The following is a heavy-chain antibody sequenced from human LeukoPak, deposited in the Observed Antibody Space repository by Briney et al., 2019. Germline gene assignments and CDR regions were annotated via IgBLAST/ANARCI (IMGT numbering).Heavy chain of an antibody. CDR3: AGSHTIGYLPREWDYWYFDR. Sequence: GGSLRLSCAAYGFTFSRYSMNWVRQAPGKGLEWVSSISIGNTYIYYADSVKGRFTISRDNTKNSLYLQLNSLRAEDTAVYYCAGSHTIGYLPREWDYWYFDRWGRGTLVTVSS. CDR2: ISIGNTYI. V-gene: IGHV3-21*03. CDR1: GFTFSRYS. J-gene: IGHJ2*01. D-gene: IGHD3-22*01.